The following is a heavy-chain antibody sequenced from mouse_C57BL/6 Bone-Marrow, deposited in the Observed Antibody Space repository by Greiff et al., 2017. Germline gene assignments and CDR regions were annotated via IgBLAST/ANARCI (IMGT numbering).Heavy chain of an antibody. CDR3: ARLEFDGSSGDWYFDV. Sequence: QVQLQQPGAELVKPGASVKLSCKASGYTFTSYWMHWVKQRPGQGLEWIGMIHPNSGSTNYNEKFKSKATLTVDKSSSTAYMELHSLTSEDSAVYFCARLEFDGSSGDWYFDVWGTGTTVTVSS. D-gene: IGHD1-1*01. V-gene: IGHV1-64*01. J-gene: IGHJ1*03. CDR1: GYTFTSYW. CDR2: IHPNSGST.